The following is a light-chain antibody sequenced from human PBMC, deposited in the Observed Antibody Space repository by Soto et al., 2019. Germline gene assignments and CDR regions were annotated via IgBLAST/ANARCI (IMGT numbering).Light chain of an antibody. CDR2: DAS. CDR3: QQYNSYSLT. Sequence: DIQMTQSPSTLSASVGDRVTITCRASQSISSWLAWYQQKPGKAPKLLIYDASSLESGVPSRVSGSGSGTEFTLTISSLQPDDFATYYCQQYNSYSLTFGGGTKWIS. V-gene: IGKV1-5*01. CDR1: QSISSW. J-gene: IGKJ4*01.